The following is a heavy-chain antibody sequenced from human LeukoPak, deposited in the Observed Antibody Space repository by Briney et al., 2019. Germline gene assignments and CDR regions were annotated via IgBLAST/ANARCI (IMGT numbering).Heavy chain of an antibody. D-gene: IGHD3-22*01. Sequence: GGSLRLSCAASGFTFSSYGMHWVRQAPGKGLEWVAVISYDGSNKYYADSVKGRFTISRDNSKNTLYPQMNSLRAEDTAVYYCANLLYYYDSSNDYWGQGTLVTVSS. CDR1: GFTFSSYG. V-gene: IGHV3-30*18. CDR3: ANLLYYYDSSNDY. CDR2: ISYDGSNK. J-gene: IGHJ4*02.